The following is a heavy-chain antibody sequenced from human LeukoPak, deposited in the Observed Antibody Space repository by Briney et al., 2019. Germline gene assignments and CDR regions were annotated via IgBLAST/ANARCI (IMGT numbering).Heavy chain of an antibody. Sequence: GRSLRLSCAASGFTFSSYGMHWVRQAPGKGLEWVAVIWYDGSNKYYADSVKGRFTISRDNSKNTLYLQMNSLRAEDTAVYYCARDIRVEWLVFDRGFDYWGQGTLVTVSS. J-gene: IGHJ4*02. CDR3: ARDIRVEWLVFDRGFDY. D-gene: IGHD6-19*01. V-gene: IGHV3-33*01. CDR2: IWYDGSNK. CDR1: GFTFSSYG.